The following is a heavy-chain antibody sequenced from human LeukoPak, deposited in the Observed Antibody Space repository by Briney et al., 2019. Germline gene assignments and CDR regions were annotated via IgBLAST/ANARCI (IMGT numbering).Heavy chain of an antibody. J-gene: IGHJ5*02. CDR1: GLTFSSYW. D-gene: IGHD3-3*01. Sequence: PGGSLRLSCAASGLTFSSYWMHWVRQAPGKGLVWVSHINSDGSSTSYADSVKGRFTISRDNAKNALYLQMNSLRAEDTAVYYCARDLGNTYYDFWSGYLHQTPRNWFDPWGQGTLVTVSS. CDR3: ARDLGNTYYDFWSGYLHQTPRNWFDP. V-gene: IGHV3-74*01. CDR2: INSDGSST.